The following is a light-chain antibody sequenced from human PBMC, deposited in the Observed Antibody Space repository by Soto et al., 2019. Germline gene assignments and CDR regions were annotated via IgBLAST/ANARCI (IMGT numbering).Light chain of an antibody. V-gene: IGLV2-14*01. J-gene: IGLJ1*01. CDR3: SSYSSSRSRFA. CDR1: RSDVGSYDY. CDR2: EVT. Sequence: QSALTQPASVSGSPGQSITVSCTGSRSDVGSYDYVSWYQQYPGKAPKLLIYEVTNRPSGVSDRFSGSKSENTASLTISGLQAEDEADYYCSSYSSSRSRFAFGTGTKLTVL.